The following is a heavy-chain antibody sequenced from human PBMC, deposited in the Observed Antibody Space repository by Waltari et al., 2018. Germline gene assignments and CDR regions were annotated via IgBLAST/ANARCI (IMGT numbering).Heavy chain of an antibody. J-gene: IGHJ4*02. CDR3: ARAGRNGYSYLDY. V-gene: IGHV3-21*01. CDR1: GLTFNLTH. Sequence: EVNLVESGGGLVRPGGSRRLPCATSGLTFNLTHNNWVRQAPGKGLEWVSLISSTATYTFYADSVKGRFSISRDNAQTSVYLQLNSLKVEDTAVYYCARAGRNGYSYLDYWGQGTLVKVST. CDR2: ISSTATYT. D-gene: IGHD2-15*01.